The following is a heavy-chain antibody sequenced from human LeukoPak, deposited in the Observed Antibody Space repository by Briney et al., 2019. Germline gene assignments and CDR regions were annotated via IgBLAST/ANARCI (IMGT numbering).Heavy chain of an antibody. CDR1: GGSISSGDYY. J-gene: IGHJ4*02. Sequence: SEPLSLTCTVSGGSISSGDYYWSWIRQPPGKGLEWIGYIYYSGSTYYNPSLKSRVTISVDTSKNQFSLKLSSVTAADTAVYYCARVRYYASYFDYWGQGTLVTVSS. CDR3: ARVRYYASYFDY. V-gene: IGHV4-30-4*01. CDR2: IYYSGST. D-gene: IGHD3-10*01.